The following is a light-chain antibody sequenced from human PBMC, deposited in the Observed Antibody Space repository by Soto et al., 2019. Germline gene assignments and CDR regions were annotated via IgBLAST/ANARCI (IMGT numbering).Light chain of an antibody. Sequence: DIQMSQSPSSLSASVGDRVTIACRASQSISSYLNWYQQKPGKAPNLLIYAASTLQAGVPSRFRGSGSGTDFTLTISSLQPEDFATYYCQQYNSYLFGQGTKVDIK. V-gene: IGKV1-39*01. CDR1: QSISSY. CDR3: QQYNSYL. CDR2: AAS. J-gene: IGKJ1*01.